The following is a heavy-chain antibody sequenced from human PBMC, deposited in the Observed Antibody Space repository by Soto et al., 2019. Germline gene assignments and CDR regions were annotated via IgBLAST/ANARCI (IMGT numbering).Heavy chain of an antibody. CDR2: INHSGST. V-gene: IGHV4-34*01. Sequence: RLGCRHPPGKGLGWIGEINHSGSTNYNPSLKSRVTISVDTSKNQFSLKLSSVTAADTAVYYCARGRYYASGSYYVMAICGQATTIT. D-gene: IGHD3-10*01. CDR3: ARGRYYASGSYYVMAI. J-gene: IGHJ6*02.